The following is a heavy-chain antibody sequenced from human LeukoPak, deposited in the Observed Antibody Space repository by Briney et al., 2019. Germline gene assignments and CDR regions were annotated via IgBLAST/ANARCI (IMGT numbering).Heavy chain of an antibody. J-gene: IGHJ4*02. V-gene: IGHV3-7*01. Sequence: GGSLRLSCAASGFTFSNYWMSWVRQAPGKGLEWVANIKQDGSEKNYVDSVKGRFSLSRDNAKNSLYLQMNSLRPEDTAVYYCRASEGAFDYWGQGTLVTVSS. CDR2: IKQDGSEK. CDR1: GFTFSNYW. CDR3: RASEGAFDY.